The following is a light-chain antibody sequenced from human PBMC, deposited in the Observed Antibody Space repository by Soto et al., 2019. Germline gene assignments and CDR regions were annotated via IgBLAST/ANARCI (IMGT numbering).Light chain of an antibody. CDR1: QSVSSY. V-gene: IGKV3-11*01. J-gene: IGKJ3*01. Sequence: EIVLTQSPATLSLSPGERATLSCRASQSVSSYLAWYQQKPGQAPRLLIYDASNRATGIPARFSGSXXXTXXXXXISSLEPEDFAVYYCQQRSNWPPLFTFGPGTKVDIK. CDR2: DAS. CDR3: QQRSNWPPLFT.